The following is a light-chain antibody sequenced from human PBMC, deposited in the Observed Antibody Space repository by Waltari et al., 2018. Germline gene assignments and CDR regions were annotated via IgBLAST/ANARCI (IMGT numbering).Light chain of an antibody. V-gene: IGLV2-14*01. Sequence: QSALTQPASVSGSPGQAIIISCTGTGSDVGGYDYVSWYQQYPGKAPRLIIYDVYKRPPGVCTRFSGSNSDNPASMTISWLQAEDESVYYCSSYTSSGVVFGGGTKLTVL. CDR2: DVY. CDR1: GSDVGGYDY. J-gene: IGLJ2*01. CDR3: SSYTSSGVV.